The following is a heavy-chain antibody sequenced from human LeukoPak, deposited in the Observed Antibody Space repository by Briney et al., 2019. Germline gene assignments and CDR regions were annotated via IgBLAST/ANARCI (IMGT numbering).Heavy chain of an antibody. CDR2: INPSGGST. V-gene: IGHV1-46*01. CDR1: GYTFTSYY. J-gene: IGHJ3*02. CDR3: AGGGAYSSGWYEAFDI. Sequence: ASVKVSCKASGYTFTSYYMHWVRQAPGQGLEWMGIINPSGGSTSYAQKFQGRVTITRNTSISTAYMELSSLRSEDTAVYYCAGGGAYSSGWYEAFDIWDQGTMVTVSS. D-gene: IGHD6-19*01.